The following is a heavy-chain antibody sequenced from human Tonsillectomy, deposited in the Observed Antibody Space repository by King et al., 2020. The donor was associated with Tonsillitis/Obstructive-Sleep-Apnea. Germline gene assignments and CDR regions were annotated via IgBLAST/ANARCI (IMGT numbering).Heavy chain of an antibody. CDR2: ISWNSGRI. Sequence: EVQLVESGGGLVQPGRSLRLSCEASGFTFDDYDMHWVRQAPGKGLEWVSGISWNSGRIGYADSVKGRFTISRDNAKNSLYLQMNRLRAEDTALYYCTKNRSDCSSAVCYNYMGVWGKGTTVTVSS. D-gene: IGHD2-2*02. V-gene: IGHV3-9*01. CDR3: TKNRSDCSSAVCYNYMGV. J-gene: IGHJ6*03. CDR1: GFTFDDYD.